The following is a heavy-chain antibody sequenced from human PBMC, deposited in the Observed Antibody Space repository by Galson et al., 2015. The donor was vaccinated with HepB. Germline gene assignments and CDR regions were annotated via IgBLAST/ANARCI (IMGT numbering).Heavy chain of an antibody. CDR1: GFTFSSYS. CDR3: ARVMERPDYYYYYGMDV. CDR2: ISSSSSYI. J-gene: IGHJ6*02. D-gene: IGHD1-1*01. V-gene: IGHV3-21*01. Sequence: SLRLSCAASGFTFSSYSMNWVRQAPGKGLEWVSSISSSSSYIYYADSVKGRFTISRDNAKNSLYLQMNSLRAEDTAVYYCARVMERPDYYYYYGMDVWGQGTTVTVSS.